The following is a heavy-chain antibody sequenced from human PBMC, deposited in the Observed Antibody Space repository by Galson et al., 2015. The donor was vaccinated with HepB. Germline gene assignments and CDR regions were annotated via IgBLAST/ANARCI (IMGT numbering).Heavy chain of an antibody. CDR2: IYYSGST. Sequence: TLSLTCTVSGGSISSGDYYWSWIRQPPGKGLEWIGYIYYSGSTYYNPSLKSRVTISVDTSKNQFSLKLSSVTAADTAVYYCAREGYYDSSGYPGVYYFDYWGQGTLVTVSS. CDR1: GGSISSGDYY. D-gene: IGHD3-22*01. CDR3: AREGYYDSSGYPGVYYFDY. J-gene: IGHJ4*02. V-gene: IGHV4-30-4*01.